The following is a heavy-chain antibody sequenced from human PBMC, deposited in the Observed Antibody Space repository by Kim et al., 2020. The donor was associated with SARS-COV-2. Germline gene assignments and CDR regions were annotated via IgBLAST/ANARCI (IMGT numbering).Heavy chain of an antibody. V-gene: IGHV5-51*01. CDR3: ARLLYYYGSGSYYNVNYFDY. D-gene: IGHD3-10*01. J-gene: IGHJ4*02. CDR1: GYSFTSYW. CDR2: IYPGDSDT. Sequence: GESLKISCKVSGYSFTSYWIGWVRQMPGKGLEWMGIIYPGDSDTIYSPSFQGQVTISADKSISTAYLQWSSLKASDTAMYYCARLLYYYGSGSYYNVNYFDYWGQGTLVTVSS.